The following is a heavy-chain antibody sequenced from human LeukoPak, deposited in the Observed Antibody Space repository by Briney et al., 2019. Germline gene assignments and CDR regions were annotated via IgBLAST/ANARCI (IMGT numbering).Heavy chain of an antibody. Sequence: SGGSPRLSCAASGFTFSTYAMHWVRQAPGKGLEWVAVIWYDGSNKYYADSVKGRFTISRDNSKNTLYLQMNSLRAEDTAVYYCAREWYYYDSSGYYDAFDIWGQGTMVTVSS. D-gene: IGHD3-22*01. CDR2: IWYDGSNK. V-gene: IGHV3-33*08. J-gene: IGHJ3*02. CDR3: AREWYYYDSSGYYDAFDI. CDR1: GFTFSTYA.